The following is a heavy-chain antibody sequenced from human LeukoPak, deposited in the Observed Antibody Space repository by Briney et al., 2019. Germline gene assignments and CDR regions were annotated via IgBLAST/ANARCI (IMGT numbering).Heavy chain of an antibody. CDR2: IKQDGSEI. D-gene: IGHD6-13*01. V-gene: IGHV3-7*01. CDR1: GFTLSSYW. J-gene: IGHJ4*02. Sequence: GGSLRLSCAASGFTLSSYWMSWVRQAPGKGLEWVANIKQDGSEINYVDSVKGRFTISRDNAKNSLYLQMNSLRAEDTAVYYCARDPLVEGIAAAGTGYFDYWGQGTLVTVSS. CDR3: ARDPLVEGIAAAGTGYFDY.